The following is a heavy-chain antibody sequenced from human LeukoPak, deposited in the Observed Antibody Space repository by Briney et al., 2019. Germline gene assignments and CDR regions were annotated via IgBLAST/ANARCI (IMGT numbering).Heavy chain of an antibody. V-gene: IGHV3-15*01. CDR3: TTSLSITMVRGVIIPFDY. J-gene: IGHJ4*02. CDR1: GFTFSNAW. Sequence: GGSLRLSCAASGFTFSNAWMSWVRQAPGKGLEWVGRIKSKIDGGTTDYAAPVKGIFTISRDDSKNTLYLQMNSLKTEDTAVYYCTTSLSITMVRGVIIPFDYWGQGTLVTVSS. CDR2: IKSKIDGGTT. D-gene: IGHD3-10*01.